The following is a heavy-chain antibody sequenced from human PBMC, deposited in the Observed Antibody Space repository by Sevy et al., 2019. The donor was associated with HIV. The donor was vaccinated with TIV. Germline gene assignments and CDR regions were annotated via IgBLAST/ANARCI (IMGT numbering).Heavy chain of an antibody. V-gene: IGHV3-7*01. J-gene: IGHJ4*02. D-gene: IGHD4-4*01. CDR2: INQDGSGK. CDR1: GFTFSSYW. CDR3: ARDPFSKADY. Sequence: GGSLRLSCAGSGFTFSSYWMSWVRQAPGKGLEWVANINQDGSGKNYVDSVKGRFTISRDNAKNSLYLQMTSLRAEDTAVYYCARDPFSKADYWGQGTLVTVSS.